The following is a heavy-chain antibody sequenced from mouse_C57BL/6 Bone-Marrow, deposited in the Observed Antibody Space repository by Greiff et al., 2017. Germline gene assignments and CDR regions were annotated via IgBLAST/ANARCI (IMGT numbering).Heavy chain of an antibody. Sequence: QVQLKESGPELVKPGASVKISCKASGYAFSSSWMNWVKQRPGKGLEWIGRIYPGDGDTNYNGKFKGKATLTADKSSSTAYMQLSSLTSEASAVYFCARVTGTRALFDYWGQGTTLTVSS. J-gene: IGHJ2*01. CDR3: ARVTGTRALFDY. CDR2: IYPGDGDT. D-gene: IGHD4-1*01. CDR1: GYAFSSSW. V-gene: IGHV1-82*01.